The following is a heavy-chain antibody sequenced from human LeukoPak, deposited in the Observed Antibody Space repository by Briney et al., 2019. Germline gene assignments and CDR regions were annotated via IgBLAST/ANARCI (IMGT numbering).Heavy chain of an antibody. J-gene: IGHJ4*02. Sequence: PGGSLRLSCAASGFTVSSNYMSWVRQAPGKGLEWVSVIYSGGSTYYADSVKGRFTISRDNSKNTLYLQMNSLRAEDTAVYYCAKDRGNTMVRGITAFDYWGQGTLVTVSS. CDR1: GFTVSSNY. CDR2: IYSGGST. D-gene: IGHD3-10*01. CDR3: AKDRGNTMVRGITAFDY. V-gene: IGHV3-53*01.